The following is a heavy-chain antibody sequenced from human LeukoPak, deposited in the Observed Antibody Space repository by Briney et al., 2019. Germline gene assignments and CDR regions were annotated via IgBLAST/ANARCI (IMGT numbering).Heavy chain of an antibody. Sequence: SCTASGGTFSSYAMSWVRQAPGKGLEWVSAISDSGGSTYYADSVKGRFTISRDNSKNTVYLQMNSLRAEDTAVYYCAKDRRGCSSTSCYYRFDYWGQGTLVTVSS. CDR1: GGTFSSYA. CDR3: AKDRRGCSSTSCYYRFDY. J-gene: IGHJ4*02. CDR2: ISDSGGST. D-gene: IGHD2-2*01. V-gene: IGHV3-23*01.